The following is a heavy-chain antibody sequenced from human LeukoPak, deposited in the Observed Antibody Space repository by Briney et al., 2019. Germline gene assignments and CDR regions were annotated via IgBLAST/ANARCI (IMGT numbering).Heavy chain of an antibody. CDR2: IIPILGIA. CDR1: GGTFSSYA. CDR3: AREGRMAGPIDY. J-gene: IGHJ4*02. D-gene: IGHD5-24*01. V-gene: IGHV1-69*04. Sequence: ASVKVSCKASGGTFSSYAISWVRQAPGQGLEWMGRIIPILGIANYAQKFQGRVTITADKSTSTAYMELSSLGSEDTAVYYCAREGRMAGPIDYWGQGTLVTVSS.